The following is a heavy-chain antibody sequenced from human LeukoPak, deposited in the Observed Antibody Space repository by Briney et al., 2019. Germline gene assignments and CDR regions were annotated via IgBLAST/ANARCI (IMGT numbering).Heavy chain of an antibody. CDR1: GFTVSSNY. Sequence: SGGSLRLSCAASGFTVSSNYMSWVRQAPGKGLEWVSVIYSGGSTYYADSVKGRFTISRDNSKNTLYLKMNSLRAEDTAVYYCARAQPDYDILTGAFDIWGQGTMVTVSS. J-gene: IGHJ3*02. V-gene: IGHV3-53*01. D-gene: IGHD3-9*01. CDR2: IYSGGST. CDR3: ARAQPDYDILTGAFDI.